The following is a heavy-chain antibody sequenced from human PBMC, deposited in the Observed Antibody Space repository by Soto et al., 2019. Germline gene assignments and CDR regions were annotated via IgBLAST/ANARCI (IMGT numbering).Heavy chain of an antibody. D-gene: IGHD1-26*01. Sequence: QVQLVQSGAEVKKPGASVKVSCKASGYTFTGYYMHWVRQAPGQGLEWMGWINPNSGGTDYAQKFQGRVTMTRDTSISTAYMELSRLRSDDTAVYYCARDDEQVGATIGGDYWGQGTLVTVSS. V-gene: IGHV1-2*02. CDR1: GYTFTGYY. CDR3: ARDDEQVGATIGGDY. J-gene: IGHJ4*02. CDR2: INPNSGGT.